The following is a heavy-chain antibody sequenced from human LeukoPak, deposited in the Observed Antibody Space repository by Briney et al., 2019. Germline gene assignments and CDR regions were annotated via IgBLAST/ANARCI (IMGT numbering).Heavy chain of an antibody. Sequence: ASVKVSCKASGCTFTGYYMHWVRQAPGQGLEWMGWINPNSGGTNYAQKFQGRVTMTRDTSISTAYMELSRLRSDDTAVYYCARDSWDIVVVPAAPGPNYYMDVWGKGTTVTISS. CDR3: ARDSWDIVVVPAAPGPNYYMDV. CDR2: INPNSGGT. CDR1: GCTFTGYY. D-gene: IGHD2-2*01. V-gene: IGHV1-2*02. J-gene: IGHJ6*03.